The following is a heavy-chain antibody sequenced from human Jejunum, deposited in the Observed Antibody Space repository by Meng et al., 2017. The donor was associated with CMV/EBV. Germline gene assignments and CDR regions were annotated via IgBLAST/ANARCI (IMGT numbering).Heavy chain of an antibody. CDR3: ARGESRGYYYFDY. CDR1: GDSTSIYF. CDR2: FSPGGNI. V-gene: IGHV4-4*07. D-gene: IGHD3-22*01. J-gene: IGHJ4*02. Sequence: LQEPAPASVTPPEPLSLTSTASGDSTSIYFWSWIRQPAGKKLEWIGRFSPGGNINYIPSLKGRLTMSVDTSNNQIFLNVTSVTAADTALYYCARGESRGYYYFDYWGQGILVTVSS.